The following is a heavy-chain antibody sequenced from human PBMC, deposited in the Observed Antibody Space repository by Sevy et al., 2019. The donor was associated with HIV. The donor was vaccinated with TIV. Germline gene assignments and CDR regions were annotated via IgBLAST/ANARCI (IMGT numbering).Heavy chain of an antibody. CDR2: ISSSITYI. V-gene: IGHV3-21*01. Sequence: GGSLRLSCTASGFTFSDYTMDWVRQAPGMGLEWVASISSSITYINYADSVKGRFTISRDNAQNSLFLQMNSLRAEDTAVYYCARERDPFDYWGQGALVTVSS. CDR3: ARERDPFDY. CDR1: GFTFSDYT. J-gene: IGHJ4*02.